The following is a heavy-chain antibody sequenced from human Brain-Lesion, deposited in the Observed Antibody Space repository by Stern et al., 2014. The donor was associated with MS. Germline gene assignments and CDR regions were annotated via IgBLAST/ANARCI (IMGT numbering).Heavy chain of an antibody. CDR2: IKEDGTEK. Sequence: EVQLVESGGGLVQPGGSLTISCTAAGFTFGNYWMTWVRQAPGKGLEWVANIKEDGTEKNYVDSVKGRFTISRDNARNSLYLQMNSLRVEDTALYYCARVYNTLYRVVTQRGSGMDVWGQGTTVIVSS. J-gene: IGHJ6*02. V-gene: IGHV3-7*01. D-gene: IGHD3-22*01. CDR1: GFTFGNYW. CDR3: ARVYNTLYRVVTQRGSGMDV.